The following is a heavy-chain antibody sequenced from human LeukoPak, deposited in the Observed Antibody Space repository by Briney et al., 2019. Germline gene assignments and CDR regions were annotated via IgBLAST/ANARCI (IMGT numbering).Heavy chain of an antibody. Sequence: GGSLRLSCVGSGFTFGNYAMNWVRQAPGKGLEWVSSISSSSSYIYYADSVKGRFTISRDNAKNSLYLQMNSLRAEDTAVYYCARVGGSSTFDYWGQGTLVTVSS. CDR3: ARVGGSSTFDY. J-gene: IGHJ4*02. CDR2: ISSSSSYI. D-gene: IGHD1-26*01. V-gene: IGHV3-21*01. CDR1: GFTFGNYA.